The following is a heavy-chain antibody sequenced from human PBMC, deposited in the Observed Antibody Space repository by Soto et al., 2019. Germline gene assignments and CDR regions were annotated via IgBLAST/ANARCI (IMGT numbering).Heavy chain of an antibody. D-gene: IGHD6-13*01. V-gene: IGHV4-34*01. Sequence: SETLSLTCAVYGGSFSGYYWSWIRQPPGKGLEWIGEINHSGSTNYNPSLKSRVTISVDTSKDQFSLKLSSVTAADTAVYYCARAIAAAGRADYWGQGTPVTVSS. CDR2: INHSGST. J-gene: IGHJ4*02. CDR1: GGSFSGYY. CDR3: ARAIAAAGRADY.